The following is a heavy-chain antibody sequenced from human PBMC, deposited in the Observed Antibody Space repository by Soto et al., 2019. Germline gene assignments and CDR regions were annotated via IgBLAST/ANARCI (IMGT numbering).Heavy chain of an antibody. J-gene: IGHJ4*02. CDR1: GLTFSHYG. Sequence: GGSLRLSCVASGLTFSHYGIHWIRRAPGKGLEWISYISGNGEVIQYAASARGRFTISRDNAENSVYLEMESLRDEDTALYYCARDVDADFRTDFDYWGRGTLVTVSS. V-gene: IGHV3-11*01. CDR3: ARDVDADFRTDFDY. D-gene: IGHD4-17*01. CDR2: ISGNGEVI.